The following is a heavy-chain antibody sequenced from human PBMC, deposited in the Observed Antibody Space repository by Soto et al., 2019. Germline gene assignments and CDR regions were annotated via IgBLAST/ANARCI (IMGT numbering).Heavy chain of an antibody. J-gene: IGHJ4*02. CDR3: ARDPRMITFGGVIVPYFDY. CDR1: GGSISSGDYY. Sequence: SETLSLTCTVSGGSISSGDYYWSWIRQPPGKGLEWIGYIYYSGSTYYNPSLKSRVTISVDTSKNQFSLKLGSVTAADTAVYYCARDPRMITFGGVIVPYFDYWGQGTLVTVSS. D-gene: IGHD3-16*02. V-gene: IGHV4-30-4*01. CDR2: IYYSGST.